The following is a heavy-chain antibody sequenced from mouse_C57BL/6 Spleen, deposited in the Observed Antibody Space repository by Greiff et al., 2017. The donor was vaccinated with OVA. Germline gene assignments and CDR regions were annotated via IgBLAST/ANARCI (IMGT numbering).Heavy chain of an antibody. V-gene: IGHV5-4*01. D-gene: IGHD2-1*01. J-gene: IGHJ2*01. Sequence: EVKLVESGGGLVKPGGSLKLSCAASGFTFSSYAMSWVRQTPEKRLEWVATISDGGSYTYYPDNVKGRFTIARDNAKNNLYLQMSHLKSEDTAMYYCARDSTMVQGYFDYWAKAPLSQSPQ. CDR1: GFTFSSYA. CDR3: ARDSTMVQGYFDY. CDR2: ISDGGSYT.